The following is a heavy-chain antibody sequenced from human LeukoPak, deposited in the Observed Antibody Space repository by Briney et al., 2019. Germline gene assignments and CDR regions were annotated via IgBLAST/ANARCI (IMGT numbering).Heavy chain of an antibody. CDR2: IWYDGSNK. Sequence: PGRSLRLSCAASGFTFRSYGMHWVRQAPGKGLVWVAVIWYDGSNKYYADSVKGRFTISRDNSKNTLYLQMNSLRAEDTAVYYCARAEGSGSYSPYFDYWGQGTLVTVSS. D-gene: IGHD3-10*01. CDR3: ARAEGSGSYSPYFDY. J-gene: IGHJ4*02. V-gene: IGHV3-33*01. CDR1: GFTFRSYG.